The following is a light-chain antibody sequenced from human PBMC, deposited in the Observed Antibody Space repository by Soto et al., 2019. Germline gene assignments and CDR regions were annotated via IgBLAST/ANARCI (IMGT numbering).Light chain of an antibody. J-gene: IGLJ1*01. V-gene: IGLV2-14*01. CDR3: SSYSSKTPPYV. Sequence: QSALAQPASVSGSPGQSITISCTGGSSDIGGYNYVSWYQQHPGRAPRLLILEVTNRPSGVPDRFSGSKSGNTASLLIRGLQAEDEADYFCSSYSSKTPPYVFGTGTKLTVL. CDR1: SSDIGGYNY. CDR2: EVT.